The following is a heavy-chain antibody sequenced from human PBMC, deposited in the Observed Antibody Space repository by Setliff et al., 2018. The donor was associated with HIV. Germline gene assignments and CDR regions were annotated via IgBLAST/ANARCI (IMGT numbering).Heavy chain of an antibody. V-gene: IGHV4-34*11. CDR3: ARPGSSSYYYAMDV. Sequence: ETLSLTCAVYGGSFSGYYWSWIRQPPGKGLEWIATIYTTERISYNPSLRSRVTISVETSQNLFSLRLRSVTAADTGVYYCARPGSSSYYYAMDVWGLGTTVTVS. CDR1: GGSFSGYY. D-gene: IGHD3-10*01. CDR2: IYTTERI. J-gene: IGHJ6*02.